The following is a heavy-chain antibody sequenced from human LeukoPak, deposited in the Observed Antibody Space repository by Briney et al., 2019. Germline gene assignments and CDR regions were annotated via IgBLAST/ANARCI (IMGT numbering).Heavy chain of an antibody. V-gene: IGHV1-18*01. Sequence: ASVKVSCKASGYTFTSYGISWVRQAPGQGLEWMGWISAYNGNTNYAQKFQGRVTITADESTSTAYMELSSLRSEDTAVYYCARSYYYDSSGYSFDYWGQGTLVTVSS. CDR1: GYTFTSYG. D-gene: IGHD3-22*01. J-gene: IGHJ4*02. CDR3: ARSYYYDSSGYSFDY. CDR2: ISAYNGNT.